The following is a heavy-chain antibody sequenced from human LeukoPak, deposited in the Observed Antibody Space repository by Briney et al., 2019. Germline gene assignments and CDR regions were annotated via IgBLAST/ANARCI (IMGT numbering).Heavy chain of an antibody. CDR3: ASYDSSGYYPYYFDY. CDR2: IIPIFGTA. Sequence: ASVKVSCKASGGTFISYAISWVRQATGQGLEWMGGIIPIFGTANYAQKFQGRVTITADESTSTAYMELSSLRSEDTAVYYCASYDSSGYYPYYFDYWGQGTLVTVSS. V-gene: IGHV1-69*13. J-gene: IGHJ4*02. D-gene: IGHD3-22*01. CDR1: GGTFISYA.